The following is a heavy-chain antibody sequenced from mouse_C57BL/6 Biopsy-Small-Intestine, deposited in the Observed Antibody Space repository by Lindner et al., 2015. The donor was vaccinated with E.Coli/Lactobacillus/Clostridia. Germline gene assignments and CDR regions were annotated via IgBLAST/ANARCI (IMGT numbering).Heavy chain of an antibody. D-gene: IGHD2-5*01. CDR1: GFNFNTYA. CDR2: IRSKSNSYAT. CDR3: VSSNYYWYFDV. Sequence: VQLQESGGGLVQPKGSLKLSCAASGFNFNTYAMNWVRQAPGKGLEWVARIRSKSNSYATYYADSVKDRFTISRDDSESMLYLQMNNLKTEDTAMYYCVSSNYYWYFDVWGTGTTVTVSS. V-gene: IGHV10-1*01. J-gene: IGHJ1*03.